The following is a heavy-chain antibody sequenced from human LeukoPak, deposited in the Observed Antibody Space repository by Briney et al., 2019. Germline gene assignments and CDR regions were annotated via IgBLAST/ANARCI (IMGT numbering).Heavy chain of an antibody. CDR2: ISSSSGSI. CDR1: GFSFSVYS. V-gene: IGHV3-21*03. D-gene: IGHD2-8*01. Sequence: GGSLRLSCAASGFSFSVYSMNWVRQAPGKGLEWVSSISSSSGSIYYADSVKGRFTISRDNAESSLYLQMNSLRAEDTAVYYCAGRYCTDGVCHFDYWGLGTLVTVSS. CDR3: AGRYCTDGVCHFDY. J-gene: IGHJ4*02.